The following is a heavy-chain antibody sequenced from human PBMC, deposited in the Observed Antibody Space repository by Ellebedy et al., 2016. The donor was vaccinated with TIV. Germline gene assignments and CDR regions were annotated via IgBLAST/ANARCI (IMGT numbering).Heavy chain of an antibody. CDR2: IYQDGTMI. V-gene: IGHV3-7*01. CDR1: GFSFRNYW. CDR3: ARRGSYGDYAVQVDNRFDF. J-gene: IGHJ5*01. Sequence: PGGSLRLSCAASGFSFRNYWMTWVRQAPGTGLEWVANIYQDGTMISYADSVKGRFTISRDNAKSTLYLQMNSLKAEDTAVYFCARRGSYGDYAVQVDNRFDFWGQGTLVTVSS. D-gene: IGHD4-17*01.